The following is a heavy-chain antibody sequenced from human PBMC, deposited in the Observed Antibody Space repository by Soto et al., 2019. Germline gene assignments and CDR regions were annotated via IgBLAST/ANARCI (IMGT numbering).Heavy chain of an antibody. D-gene: IGHD3-3*01. CDR2: IYYSGST. CDR3: ARVRVEYYDFWSGYSPNNWFDP. Sequence: SETLSLTCTVSGGSISSGGYYWSWIRQHPGKGLEWIGYIYYSGSTYYNPSLKSRVTISVDTSKNQFSLKLSSVTAADTAVYYCARVRVEYYDFWSGYSPNNWFDPWGQGTLVTSPQ. J-gene: IGHJ5*02. CDR1: GGSISSGGYY. V-gene: IGHV4-31*03.